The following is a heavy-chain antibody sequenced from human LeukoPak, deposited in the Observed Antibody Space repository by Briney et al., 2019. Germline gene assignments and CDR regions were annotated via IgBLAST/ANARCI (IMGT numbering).Heavy chain of an antibody. D-gene: IGHD4-17*01. V-gene: IGHV3-7*01. CDR1: GFSFADEA. J-gene: IGHJ5*02. CDR2: IEEYGNEI. CDR3: ARDLYPDYGDYSWFDP. Sequence: GGSLRLSCTTSGFSFADEALSWFRQAPGKGLEWVANIEEYGNEIHYVDSVKGRFTISRDNAKNSLYLQMNSLRAEDTAVYYCARDLYPDYGDYSWFDPWGQGTLVTVSS.